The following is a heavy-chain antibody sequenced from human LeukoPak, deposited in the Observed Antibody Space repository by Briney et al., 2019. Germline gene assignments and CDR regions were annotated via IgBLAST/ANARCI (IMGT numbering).Heavy chain of an antibody. D-gene: IGHD4-17*01. CDR1: RFTFSSYA. CDR3: AKDASTVTLHADY. Sequence: GGSLRLSCAASRFTFSSYAMHWVRQAPGKGLEYVSAISSNGGSTYYANSVKGRFTISRDNSKNTLYLQMDSLRAEDTAVYYCAKDASTVTLHADYWGQGTLVTVSS. J-gene: IGHJ4*02. CDR2: ISSNGGST. V-gene: IGHV3-64*01.